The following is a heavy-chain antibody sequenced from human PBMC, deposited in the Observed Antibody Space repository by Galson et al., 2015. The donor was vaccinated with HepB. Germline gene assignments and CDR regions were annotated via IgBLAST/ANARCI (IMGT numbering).Heavy chain of an antibody. D-gene: IGHD3-22*01. CDR3: ARAYYYDSSGYYPLSY. CDR1: GFTFSSYW. Sequence: SLRLSCAASGFTFSSYWMHWVRQAPGKGLVWVSRPNSDGSSTSYADSVKGRFTISRDNAKNTLYLQMNSLRAEDTAVYYCARAYYYDSSGYYPLSYWGQGTLVTVSS. J-gene: IGHJ4*02. V-gene: IGHV3-74*01. CDR2: PNSDGSST.